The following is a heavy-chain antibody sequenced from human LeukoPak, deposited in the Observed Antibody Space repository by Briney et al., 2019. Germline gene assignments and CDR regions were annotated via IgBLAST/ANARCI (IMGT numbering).Heavy chain of an antibody. CDR1: GFTFSNYW. CDR3: ARLDYSRVYVY. J-gene: IGHJ4*02. V-gene: IGHV3-7*01. D-gene: IGHD4-11*01. CDR2: IQKDGSET. Sequence: PGGSLRLSCAASGFTFSNYWMSWVRQARGKGLEWVANIQKDGSETYFVDSVKGRFTMSRDNAENSLSLLMSSLKAEDTAVYYCARLDYSRVYVYWGQGTLVTVSS.